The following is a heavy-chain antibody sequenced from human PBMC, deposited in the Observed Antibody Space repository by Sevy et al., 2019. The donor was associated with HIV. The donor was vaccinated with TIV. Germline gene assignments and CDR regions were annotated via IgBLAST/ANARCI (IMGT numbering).Heavy chain of an antibody. CDR3: ARVGQPSKQYYYYMDV. V-gene: IGHV3-53*01. D-gene: IGHD3-10*01. CDR1: GFTVSSNY. Sequence: GGSLRLSCATSGFTVSSNYMSWVRQAPGKGLEWVSVIYSGGSTYYADSVKGRFTISRDNSKNTLYLQMNSLRAEDTAVYYCARVGQPSKQYYYYMDVWGKGTTVTVSS. J-gene: IGHJ6*03. CDR2: IYSGGST.